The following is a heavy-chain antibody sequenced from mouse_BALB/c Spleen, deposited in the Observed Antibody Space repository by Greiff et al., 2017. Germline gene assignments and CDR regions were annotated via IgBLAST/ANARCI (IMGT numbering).Heavy chain of an antibody. CDR2: ISSGGST. J-gene: IGHJ4*01. V-gene: IGHV5-6-5*01. CDR1: GFTFSSYA. D-gene: IGHD2-4*01. Sequence: DVKLVESGGGLVKPGGSLKLSCAASGFTFSSYAMSWVRQTPEKRLEWVASISSGGSTYYPDSVKGRFTISRDNARNILYLQMSSLRSEDTAMYYCARGGDYPRDYWGQGTSVTVSS. CDR3: ARGGDYPRDY.